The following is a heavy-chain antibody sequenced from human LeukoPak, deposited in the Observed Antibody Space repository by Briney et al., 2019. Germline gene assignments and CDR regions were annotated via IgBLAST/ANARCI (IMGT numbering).Heavy chain of an antibody. CDR3: AMDTALGH. CDR1: GGSISSGGYS. CDR2: IYHSGST. Sequence: SETLSLTCAVSGGSISSGGYSWSWIRQPPGKGLEWIGYIYHSGSTYYNPSLKSRVTISVDTSKNQFSLKLSSVTAADTAVYYCAMDTALGHWGQGTLVTVSS. J-gene: IGHJ4*02. D-gene: IGHD5-18*01. V-gene: IGHV4-30-2*01.